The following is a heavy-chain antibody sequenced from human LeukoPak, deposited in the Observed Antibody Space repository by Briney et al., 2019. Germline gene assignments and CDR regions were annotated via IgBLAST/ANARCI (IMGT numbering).Heavy chain of an antibody. CDR1: GFNFNHYS. Sequence: GGSLRLSCAASGFNFNHYSMNWVRQAPGKGLEWVSSISSSGSDKYYADSVKGRFTISRDNAKNSLYLQMNSLTAEDTAVYYCARIRYDSSGYSDCWGQGTLVTVSS. CDR3: ARIRYDSSGYSDC. V-gene: IGHV3-21*01. CDR2: ISSSGSDK. J-gene: IGHJ4*02. D-gene: IGHD3-22*01.